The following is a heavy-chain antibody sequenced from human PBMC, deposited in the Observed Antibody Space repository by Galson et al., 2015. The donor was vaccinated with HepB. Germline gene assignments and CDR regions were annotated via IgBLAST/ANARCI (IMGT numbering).Heavy chain of an antibody. CDR1: GFTFSKYW. V-gene: IGHV3-74*03. CDR3: ATVTSGNYYYMDV. CDR2: IDSDGSIT. J-gene: IGHJ6*03. D-gene: IGHD3-3*01. Sequence: SLRLSCAASGFTFSKYWMHWVRQAPRKGLVWVSRIDSDGSITTYADSVKGRFTISRDNAKNTLYLQMNSLRAEDAAVYYCATVTSGNYYYMDVWGKGTTVTVSS.